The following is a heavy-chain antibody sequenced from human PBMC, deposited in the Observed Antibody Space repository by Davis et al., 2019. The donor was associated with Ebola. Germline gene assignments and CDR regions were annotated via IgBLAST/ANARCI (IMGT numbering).Heavy chain of an antibody. J-gene: IGHJ4*02. CDR1: GYTFTSYG. CDR3: ARDGSTSDQKSGELDY. D-gene: IGHD7-27*01. CDR2: INPNSGNT. Sequence: AASVKVSCKASGYTFTSYGISWVRQAPGQGLEWMGWINPNSGNTNYAQKFQGRVTMTRDTSITTAYMELSRLRSDDTAVYYCARDGSTSDQKSGELDYWGQGPLVTVSS. V-gene: IGHV1-2*02.